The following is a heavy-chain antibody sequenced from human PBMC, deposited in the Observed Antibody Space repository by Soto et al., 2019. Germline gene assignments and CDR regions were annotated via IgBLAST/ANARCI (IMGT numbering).Heavy chain of an antibody. V-gene: IGHV3-23*01. Sequence: HPGGSLRLSCAASGFSFSSYAMNWVRQVPGKGLEWVSIISGAGGTTYYADSVKGRFTISRDNSKNTVYLQLNSLRAEDTAVYYYAKKDVTVTGNNWFHPWGQGTLVTVSS. CDR2: ISGAGGTT. J-gene: IGHJ5*02. D-gene: IGHD6-19*01. CDR1: GFSFSSYA. CDR3: AKKDVTVTGNNWFHP.